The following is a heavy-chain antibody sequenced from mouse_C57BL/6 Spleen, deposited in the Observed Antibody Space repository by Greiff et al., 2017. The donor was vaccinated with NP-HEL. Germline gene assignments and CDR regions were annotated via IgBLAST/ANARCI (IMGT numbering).Heavy chain of an antibody. Sequence: EVMLVESGGGLVKPGGSLKLSCAASGFTFSDYGMHWVRQAPEKGLEWVAYISSGSSTIYYADTVKGRFTISRDNAKNTLFLQMTSLRSEDTAMYYCARPSYYEEAWFAYWGQGTLVTVSA. CDR3: ARPSYYEEAWFAY. D-gene: IGHD2-12*01. V-gene: IGHV5-17*01. CDR2: ISSGSSTI. CDR1: GFTFSDYG. J-gene: IGHJ3*01.